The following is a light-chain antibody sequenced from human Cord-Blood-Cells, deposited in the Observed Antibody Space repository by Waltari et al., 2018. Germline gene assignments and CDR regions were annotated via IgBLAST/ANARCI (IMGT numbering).Light chain of an antibody. CDR1: ALPKQY. V-gene: IGLV3-25*03. CDR3: QSADSSGTYVV. J-gene: IGLJ2*01. Sequence: SYELTQPPSVSVSPGQTARITCSGDALPKQYAYWYQQKPGQAPVLVIYKDMEGPSGIPERFSGSNSGTTVTLTISGVQAEDEADYYCQSADSSGTYVVFGGGTKLTVL. CDR2: KDM.